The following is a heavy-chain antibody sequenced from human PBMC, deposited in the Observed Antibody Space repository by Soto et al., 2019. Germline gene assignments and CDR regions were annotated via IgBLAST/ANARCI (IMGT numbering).Heavy chain of an antibody. CDR2: IIPIFGTA. J-gene: IGHJ3*02. V-gene: IGHV1-69*13. CDR3: AILMRGSDAFDI. CDR1: GGTFSSYA. Sequence: SVKVSCKASGGTFSSYAISWVRQAPGQGLEWMGGIIPIFGTANYAQKFQGRVTITADESTSTAYMELSSLRSEDTAVYYCAILMRGSDAFDIWGQGTMVTVSS. D-gene: IGHD5-12*01.